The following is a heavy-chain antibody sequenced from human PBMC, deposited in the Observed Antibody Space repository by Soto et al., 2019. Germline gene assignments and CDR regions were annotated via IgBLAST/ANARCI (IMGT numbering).Heavy chain of an antibody. CDR2: ITYSGNT. D-gene: IGHD6-6*01. CDR3: ARGSSSYYDYGMDV. V-gene: IGHV4-30-4*01. Sequence: SETLSLTCTVSGGSINNAEDNWTWIRQPPGKGLEYIGYITYSGNTSYNPSLKSRVTMSVDTSKNQFSLRLTSVTAADTAVYFCARGSSSYYDYGMDVWGQGTTVTVSS. CDR1: GGSINNAEDN. J-gene: IGHJ6*02.